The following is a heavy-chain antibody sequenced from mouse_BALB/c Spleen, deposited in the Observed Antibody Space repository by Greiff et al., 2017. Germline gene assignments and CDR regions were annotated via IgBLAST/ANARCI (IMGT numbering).Heavy chain of an antibody. V-gene: IGHV2-4-1*01. D-gene: IGHD2-14*01. Sequence: QVQLQQSGPGLVQPSQSLSITCPVSGFPLTSYGVHWVRQSPGKGLEWLGVIWSGGSTDYNAAFISRLSISKDNSKSQVFFKMNSLQADDTAIYYCAGYMYDGFAYWGQGTLVTVSA. J-gene: IGHJ3*01. CDR3: AGYMYDGFAY. CDR2: IWSGGST. CDR1: GFPLTSYG.